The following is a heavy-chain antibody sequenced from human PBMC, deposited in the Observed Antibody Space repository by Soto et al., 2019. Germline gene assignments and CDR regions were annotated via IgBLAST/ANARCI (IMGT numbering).Heavy chain of an antibody. Sequence: SETLSLTCAFSGFSISSGGYSWSWIRQPPGKGLEWIGYIYHSGSTYYNPSLKSRVTISVDRSKNQFSLKLSSVTAADTAVYYCARGMTTVTTLDYWGQGTLVTVSS. V-gene: IGHV4-30-2*01. J-gene: IGHJ4*02. CDR1: GFSISSGGYS. D-gene: IGHD4-4*01. CDR3: ARGMTTVTTLDY. CDR2: IYHSGST.